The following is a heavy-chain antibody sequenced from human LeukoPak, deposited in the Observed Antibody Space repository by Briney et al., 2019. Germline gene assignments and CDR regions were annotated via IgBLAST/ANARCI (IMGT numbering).Heavy chain of an antibody. J-gene: IGHJ6*02. CDR2: ISYDGSNK. V-gene: IGHV3-30*18. CDR1: GFTFSSYG. Sequence: GGSLRLSCAASGFTFSSYGMHWVRQAPGKGLEWVAVISYDGSNKYYADSVKGRFTISRDNSKNTLYLQMNSLRAEDAAVYYCAEETDYDFWSQGYGMDVWGQGTTVTVSS. CDR3: AEETDYDFWSQGYGMDV. D-gene: IGHD3-3*01.